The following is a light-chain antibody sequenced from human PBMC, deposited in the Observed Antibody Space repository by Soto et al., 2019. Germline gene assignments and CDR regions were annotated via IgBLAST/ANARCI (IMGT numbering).Light chain of an antibody. CDR3: QQSYTTPFT. CDR1: QSIVGY. V-gene: IGKV1-39*01. Sequence: DIQMTQSPSSLSASVADRVTISCRASQSIVGYLNWYQQTPGKAPKLLIYAASSLRSGVPSRFSGSGSGTDFNFNISSLQPEDFGTYYCQQSYTTPFTFGPGTHVDI. CDR2: AAS. J-gene: IGKJ3*01.